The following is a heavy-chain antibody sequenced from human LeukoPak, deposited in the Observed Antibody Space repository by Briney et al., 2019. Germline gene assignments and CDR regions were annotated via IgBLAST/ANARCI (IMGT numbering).Heavy chain of an antibody. CDR1: GFTFDDYG. D-gene: IGHD1-1*01. J-gene: IGHJ6*03. CDR2: INWNGGST. V-gene: IGHV3-20*04. Sequence: TGGSLRLSCAASGFTFDDYGMSWVRHAPGKGLEWVSGINWNGGSTGYADSVKGRFTISRDNAKNSLYLQMNSLRAEDTAVYYCARVQLERRVDYYCYYLDVWGKGTTVTVSS. CDR3: ARVQLERRVDYYCYYLDV.